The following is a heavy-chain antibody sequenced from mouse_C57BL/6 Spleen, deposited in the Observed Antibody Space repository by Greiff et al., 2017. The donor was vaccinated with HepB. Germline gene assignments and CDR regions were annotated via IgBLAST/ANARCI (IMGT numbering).Heavy chain of an antibody. CDR2: IYPGSGNT. Sequence: VQLQQSGPELVKPGATVKISCKASGYSFTSYYIHWVKQRPGQGLEWIGWIYPGSGNTKYNEKFKGKATLTADTSSSTAYMQLSSLTSEDSAVYDCARGGYGNYGFDYWGQGTTLTVSS. D-gene: IGHD2-10*02. J-gene: IGHJ2*01. CDR3: ARGGYGNYGFDY. V-gene: IGHV1-66*01. CDR1: GYSFTSYY.